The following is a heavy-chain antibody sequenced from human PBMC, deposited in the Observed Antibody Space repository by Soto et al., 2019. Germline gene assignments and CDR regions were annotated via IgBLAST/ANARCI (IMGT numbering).Heavy chain of an antibody. CDR1: GDSFSSYT. D-gene: IGHD6-19*01. J-gene: IGHJ3*02. CDR3: ARDLSAVAGTQACDI. V-gene: IGHV1-69*08. CDR2: IVPLLGTT. Sequence: QVQLVQSGAAVEKPGSSVKISCKASGDSFSSYTLSWMRQAPGHGLEWMGRIVPLLGTTNYAQKFQGSVTFTADKSTSTVYMEVRSLRSEDTALYYGARDLSAVAGTQACDIWGQGTMVIVSS.